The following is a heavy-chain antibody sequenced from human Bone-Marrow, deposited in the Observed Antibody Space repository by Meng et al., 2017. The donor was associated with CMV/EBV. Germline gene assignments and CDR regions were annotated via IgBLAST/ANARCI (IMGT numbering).Heavy chain of an antibody. CDR2: IYYSRST. CDR1: GGSISSSSYY. D-gene: IGHD7-27*01. Sequence: GSLRLSCTVSGGSISSSSYYWGWIRQPPGKGLEWIGSIYYSRSTYYNPSLKSRVTISVDTSKNQFSLKLSSVTAADTAVYYCARETGSADYWGQGTLVTVSS. J-gene: IGHJ4*02. CDR3: ARETGSADY. V-gene: IGHV4-39*07.